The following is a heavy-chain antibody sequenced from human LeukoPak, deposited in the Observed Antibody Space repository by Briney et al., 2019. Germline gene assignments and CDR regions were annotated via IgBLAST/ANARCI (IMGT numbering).Heavy chain of an antibody. J-gene: IGHJ4*02. V-gene: IGHV1-2*02. Sequence: VASVKVSCKASGYTLTDYFMDWVRQAPGQGLEWMGWINLNSRGTKNAQKFQGRVTMTRDTSISTAYMELSCLRSDDTAIYYCARASIDGSGRHYFDYWGQGTLVTVSS. CDR1: GYTLTDYF. CDR3: ARASIDGSGRHYFDY. CDR2: INLNSRGT. D-gene: IGHD3-10*01.